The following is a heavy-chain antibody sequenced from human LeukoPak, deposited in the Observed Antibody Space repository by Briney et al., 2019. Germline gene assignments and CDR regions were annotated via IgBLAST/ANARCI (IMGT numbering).Heavy chain of an antibody. CDR2: ISGSGGST. Sequence: PGGSLRLSCAASGFTFSSYAMSWVRQAPGKGLEWVSAISGSGGSTYYADSVKGRFTISRDNSKNTLYLQMNSLRAEDTAVYYCAKDKVWSGSLQSLRYYDFWSGYCYFDYWGQGTLVTVSS. V-gene: IGHV3-23*01. D-gene: IGHD3-3*01. J-gene: IGHJ4*02. CDR1: GFTFSSYA. CDR3: AKDKVWSGSLQSLRYYDFWSGYCYFDY.